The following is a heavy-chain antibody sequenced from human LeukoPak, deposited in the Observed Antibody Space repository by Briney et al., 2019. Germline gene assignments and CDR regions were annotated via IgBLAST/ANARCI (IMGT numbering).Heavy chain of an antibody. CDR1: GFTFDDYG. D-gene: IGHD2-2*01. CDR3: AKGPNPYCSSTSCYAP. Sequence: GGSLRLSCAASGFTFDDYGMSWVRQAPGKGLEWVSGINWNGGSTGYADSVKGRFTISRDNSKNSLYLQMNGLRTEDTALYYCAKGPNPYCSSTSCYAPWGQGTLVTVSS. J-gene: IGHJ5*02. CDR2: INWNGGST. V-gene: IGHV3-20*04.